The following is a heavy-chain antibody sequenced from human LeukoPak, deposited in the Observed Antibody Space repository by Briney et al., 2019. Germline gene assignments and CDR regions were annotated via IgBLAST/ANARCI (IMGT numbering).Heavy chain of an antibody. J-gene: IGHJ4*02. Sequence: PSETLSLTCTVSGGSISSSSYYWGWIRQPPGKGLEWIGGIYYSGSTYYNPSLKSRVTISVDTSKNQFSLKLSSMTAADTAVYYCARRARGFGESPFDYWGQGTLVTVSS. D-gene: IGHD3-10*01. CDR1: GGSISSSSYY. CDR2: IYYSGST. V-gene: IGHV4-39*01. CDR3: ARRARGFGESPFDY.